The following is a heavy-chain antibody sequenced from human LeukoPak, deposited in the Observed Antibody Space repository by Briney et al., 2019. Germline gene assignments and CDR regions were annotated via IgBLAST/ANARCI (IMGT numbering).Heavy chain of an antibody. D-gene: IGHD2-15*01. J-gene: IGHJ3*02. CDR3: AKDMMDIVVVVAAEDAFDI. V-gene: IGHV3-23*01. CDR1: GFTFTSYA. Sequence: GGSLRLSCAASGFTFTSYAMSWVRQAPGNGLEWVSAISGSGGSTYYADSVRGRFTISRHNSKNTLYMQMNSLRAEDTAVYYCAKDMMDIVVVVAAEDAFDIWGQGTMVTVSS. CDR2: ISGSGGST.